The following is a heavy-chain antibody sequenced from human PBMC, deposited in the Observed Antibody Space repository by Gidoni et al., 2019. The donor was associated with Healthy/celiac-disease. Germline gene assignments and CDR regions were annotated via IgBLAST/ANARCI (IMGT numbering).Heavy chain of an antibody. CDR1: GGSISSYY. V-gene: IGHV4-59*01. D-gene: IGHD3-10*01. J-gene: IGHJ6*03. CDR3: ARRVPITMVRGVIIDYYYYMDV. CDR2: IYYSGST. Sequence: QVQLQESGPGLVKPSETLSLTCTVSGGSISSYYWRWIRQPPGKGLEWIGYIYYSGSTNYNPSLKSRVTISVDTSKNQFSLKLSSVTAADTAVYYCARRVPITMVRGVIIDYYYYMDVWGKGTTVTVSS.